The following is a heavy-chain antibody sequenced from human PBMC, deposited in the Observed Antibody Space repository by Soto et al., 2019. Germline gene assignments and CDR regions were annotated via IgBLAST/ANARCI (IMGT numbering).Heavy chain of an antibody. CDR1: GCSISSGDYY. J-gene: IGHJ5*02. CDR3: ARERPDGSRLDP. CDR2: IYYSGST. Sequence: SETLSLTCTVSGCSISSGDYYRSWIRQPPGKGLEWIGYIYYSGSTYYNPSLKSRVTISVDTSKNQFSLKLSSVTAADTAVYYCARERPDGSRLDPWGQGTLVTVSS. D-gene: IGHD6-13*01. V-gene: IGHV4-30-4*01.